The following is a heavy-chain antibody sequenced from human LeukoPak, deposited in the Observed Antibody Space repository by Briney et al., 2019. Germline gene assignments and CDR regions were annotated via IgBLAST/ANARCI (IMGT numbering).Heavy chain of an antibody. Sequence: PGGSLRLSCAASGIPFSSYGMHWVRQAPGKGLEWVAVIWYEGSKKYYADFVKGRFTISRDNSKNTLSLQMSSLRVEDTAVYYCARWNQGHGLDVWGQGTTVTVSS. V-gene: IGHV3-33*01. CDR1: GIPFSSYG. CDR2: IWYEGSKK. D-gene: IGHD4-23*01. J-gene: IGHJ6*02. CDR3: ARWNQGHGLDV.